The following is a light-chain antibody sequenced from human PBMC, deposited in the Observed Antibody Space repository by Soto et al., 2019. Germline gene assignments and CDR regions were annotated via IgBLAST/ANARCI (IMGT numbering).Light chain of an antibody. V-gene: IGLV9-49*01. CDR3: GADHGSGSNFALI. J-gene: IGLJ2*01. CDR1: SGYSNYK. CDR2: VGTGGIVG. Sequence: QAVVTQPPSASASLGASVTLTCTLSSGYSNYKVDWYQQRPGKGPRFVMRVGTGGIVGSKGDGIPDRFSVLGSGLNRYLTIKNIQEEDESDYHCGADHGSGSNFALIFGGGTKVTVL.